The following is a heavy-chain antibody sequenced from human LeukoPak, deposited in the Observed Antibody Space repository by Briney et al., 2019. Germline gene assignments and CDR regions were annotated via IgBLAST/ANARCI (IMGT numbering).Heavy chain of an antibody. CDR2: ISGSGVTT. CDR3: AKKVVVGATSPYSDFQD. Sequence: PGGSLRLSCVASGFTFSSYAMSWVRQAPGKGLEWVSAISGSGVTTHYAGSVKGRFSISRDNSKNTLYLHMNSLRAEDTALYYCAKKVVVGATSPYSDFQDWGQGTLVTVSS. CDR1: GFTFSSYA. V-gene: IGHV3-23*01. D-gene: IGHD1-26*01. J-gene: IGHJ1*01.